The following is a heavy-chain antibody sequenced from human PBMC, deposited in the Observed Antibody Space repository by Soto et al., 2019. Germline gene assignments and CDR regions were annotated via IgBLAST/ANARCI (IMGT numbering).Heavy chain of an antibody. Sequence: SETLSLTCAVSGGSISSSNYWGWIRQPPGKGLEWIGSIYHSGSTYYNPSLKSRVTISVDTSKNQFSLKLSSVTAADTAVYYCAREERWLQPADYWGQGTLVTVSS. V-gene: IGHV4-38-2*02. CDR1: GGSISSSNY. D-gene: IGHD5-12*01. J-gene: IGHJ4*02. CDR2: IYHSGST. CDR3: AREERWLQPADY.